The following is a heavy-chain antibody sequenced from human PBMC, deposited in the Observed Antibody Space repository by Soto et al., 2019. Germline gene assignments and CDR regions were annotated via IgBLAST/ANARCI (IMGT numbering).Heavy chain of an antibody. CDR3: ARAGRDGYNWVFDY. CDR2: IIPIFGTA. Sequence: SVKGSCKASGGTFSSYASSWVRQAPGQGLEWMGGIIPIFGTANYAQKFQGRVTITADESTSTAYMELSSLRSEDTAVYYCARAGRDGYNWVFDYWGQGALVTVSS. J-gene: IGHJ4*02. V-gene: IGHV1-69*13. CDR1: GGTFSSYA. D-gene: IGHD5-12*01.